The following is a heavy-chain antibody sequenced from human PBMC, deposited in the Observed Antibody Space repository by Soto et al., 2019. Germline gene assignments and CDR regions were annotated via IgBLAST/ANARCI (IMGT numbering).Heavy chain of an antibody. CDR3: ARGWMYDSSGYFDY. J-gene: IGHJ4*02. D-gene: IGHD3-22*01. Sequence: PSETLSLTCTVSGGSFNSARYYWSWIRQPPGKGLEWVGYIYYSGSSNYNPFLKSRVTMSIDTSKRQFSLTLSSVTAADTAVYYCARGWMYDSSGYFDYWGQGTLVTVSS. V-gene: IGHV4-61*01. CDR1: GGSFNSARYY. CDR2: IYYSGSS.